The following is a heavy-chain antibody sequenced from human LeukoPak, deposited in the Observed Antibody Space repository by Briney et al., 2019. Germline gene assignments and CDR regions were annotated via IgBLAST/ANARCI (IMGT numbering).Heavy chain of an antibody. Sequence: SETLSLTCAVYGGSFSGYYWSWIRQPPGKGLEWIGEINHSGSTNYNPSLKSRVTISVDTSKNQFSLKLSSVTAADTAVYYCARVLTSYGYNYYYYGMDVWGQGTTVTVSS. CDR1: GGSFSGYY. J-gene: IGHJ6*02. D-gene: IGHD5-18*01. CDR3: ARVLTSYGYNYYYYGMDV. V-gene: IGHV4-34*01. CDR2: INHSGST.